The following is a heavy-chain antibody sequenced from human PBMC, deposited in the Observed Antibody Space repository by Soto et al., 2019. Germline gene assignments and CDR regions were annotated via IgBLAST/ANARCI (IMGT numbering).Heavy chain of an antibody. CDR1: GFTFSSYA. D-gene: IGHD4-17*01. Sequence: EVQLLESGGGLVQPGGSLRLSCAASGFTFSSYAMSWVRQAPGKGLEWVSAISGSGGSTYYADSVKGRFTISRDNSKNTLYLQMNSLRAEDTAVYYCANLGDYEEYYFDCWGQGTLVTVSS. J-gene: IGHJ4*02. CDR2: ISGSGGST. V-gene: IGHV3-23*01. CDR3: ANLGDYEEYYFDC.